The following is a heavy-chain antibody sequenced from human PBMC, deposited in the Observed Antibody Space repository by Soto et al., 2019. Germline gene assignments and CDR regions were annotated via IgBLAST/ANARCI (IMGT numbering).Heavy chain of an antibody. V-gene: IGHV1-3*01. CDR3: ARDYGYGEDPAMVYDY. D-gene: IGHD5-18*01. CDR2: INAGNGNT. J-gene: IGHJ4*02. Sequence: ASVKVSCKASGYTFTSYASHWVRQAPGQRLEWMGWINAGNGNTKYSQKFQGRVTITRDTSASTAYMELSSLRSEDTAVYYCARDYGYGEDPAMVYDYWGQGTLVTVSS. CDR1: GYTFTSYA.